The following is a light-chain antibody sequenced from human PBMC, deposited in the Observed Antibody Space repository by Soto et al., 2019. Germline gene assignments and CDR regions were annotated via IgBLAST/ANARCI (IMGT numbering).Light chain of an antibody. V-gene: IGLV2-18*02. J-gene: IGLJ1*01. CDR3: SSFTSSDTYV. CDR1: SSDVGSFNR. CDR2: DVN. Sequence: QSALTQPPSVSGCPGQSVAISCTGTSSDVGSFNRVSWYQQSPGTAPKLIIYDVNNRPSGVPDRFSGSKSGNAASLTISGLQAEDESDYYCSSFTSSDTYVFGTGTKLTVL.